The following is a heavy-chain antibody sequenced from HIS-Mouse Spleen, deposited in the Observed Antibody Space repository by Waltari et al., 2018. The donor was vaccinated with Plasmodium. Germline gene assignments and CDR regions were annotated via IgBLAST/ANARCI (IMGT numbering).Heavy chain of an antibody. CDR1: GSPVSTKY. Sequence: EVPLVESGGGLIQPGGSLRLSCAASGSPVSTKYMRWVRHAPGTGVELVSVIYSGGSTYYADSVKGRFTISRDNSKNTLYLQMNSLRAEDTAVYYCARGMKSSSSAFDIWGQGTMVTVSS. V-gene: IGHV3-53*01. CDR3: ARGMKSSSSAFDI. D-gene: IGHD6-6*01. J-gene: IGHJ3*02. CDR2: IYSGGST.